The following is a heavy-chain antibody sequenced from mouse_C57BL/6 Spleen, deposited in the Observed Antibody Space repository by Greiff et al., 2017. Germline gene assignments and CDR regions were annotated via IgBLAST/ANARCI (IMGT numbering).Heavy chain of an antibody. CDR1: GYTFTDYY. D-gene: IGHD1-1*01. Sequence: VQGVESGAELVRPGASVKLSCKASGYTFTDYYINWVKQRPGQGLEWIARIYPGSGNTYYNEKFKGKATLTAEKSSSTAYMQLSSLTSEDSAVYFCARDRNYYGSSYYWYFDVWGTGTTVTVSS. CDR3: ARDRNYYGSSYYWYFDV. J-gene: IGHJ1*03. V-gene: IGHV1-76*01. CDR2: IYPGSGNT.